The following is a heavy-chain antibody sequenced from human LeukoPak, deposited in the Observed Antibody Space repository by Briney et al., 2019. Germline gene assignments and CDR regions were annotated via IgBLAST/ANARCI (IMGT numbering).Heavy chain of an antibody. CDR3: AKVHYYGSGSYYPFGS. J-gene: IGHJ4*02. CDR1: GFPFSRNA. CDR2: IWYDGSSK. D-gene: IGHD3-10*01. Sequence: GRPLRLSCTASGFPFSRNAMHCVRQAPGKGLEWVAVIWYDGSSKDYADSGKGRFTISRDNSKDTLYMQMNSLRAEDTAVYYCAKVHYYGSGSYYPFGSWGQGTPVTVSS. V-gene: IGHV3-33*06.